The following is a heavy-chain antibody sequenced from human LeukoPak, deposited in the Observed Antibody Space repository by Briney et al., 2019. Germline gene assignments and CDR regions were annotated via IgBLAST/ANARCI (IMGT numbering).Heavy chain of an antibody. CDR3: ARDLGHLNWFDP. CDR2: ISSSSSYI. D-gene: IGHD7-27*01. CDR1: GFTFSSYS. V-gene: IGHV3-21*04. Sequence: GGSLRLSCAASGFTFSSYSMNWVRQAPGKGLEWVSSISSSSSYIYYADSVKGRFTISRDNAKNSLYLQMNSLRAEDTAVYYCARDLGHLNWFDPWGQGTLVTVSS. J-gene: IGHJ5*02.